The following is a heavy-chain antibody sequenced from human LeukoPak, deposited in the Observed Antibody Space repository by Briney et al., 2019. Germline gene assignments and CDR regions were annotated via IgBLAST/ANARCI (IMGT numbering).Heavy chain of an antibody. CDR3: ARVQNEWQLLPGFDY. CDR2: INTDGSST. D-gene: IGHD1-26*01. J-gene: IGHJ4*02. CDR1: GFTFTRYW. V-gene: IGHV3-74*01. Sequence: GGSLRLSCAASGFTFTRYWMHWVRQAPGKGLVWVSRINTDGSSTAYADSVKGRFTISRDNAKNTVYLQMNSLRAEDTAVYYCARVQNEWQLLPGFDYWGQGTLVTASS.